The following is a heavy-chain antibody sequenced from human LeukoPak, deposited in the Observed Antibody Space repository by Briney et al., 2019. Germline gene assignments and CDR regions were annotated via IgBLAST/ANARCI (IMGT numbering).Heavy chain of an antibody. CDR2: IHYGGST. D-gene: IGHD1-26*01. V-gene: IGHV4-59*08. CDR1: GGSISSYY. J-gene: IGHJ3*02. Sequence: PETHCLTCTVSGGSISSYYWSWIRQPPGKGLEWIGYIHYGGSTNYNPSLKSRVTISVDTSNNQFSLKVSSVTAADTAVYYCARHRYSGSYYESGTFDIWGQGTMVTVSS. CDR3: ARHRYSGSYYESGTFDI.